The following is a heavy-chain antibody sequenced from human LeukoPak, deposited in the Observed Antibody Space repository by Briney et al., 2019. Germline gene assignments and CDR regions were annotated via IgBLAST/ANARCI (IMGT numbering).Heavy chain of an antibody. D-gene: IGHD6-19*01. CDR2: IYYSGNT. CDR3: ARQPTAVAVYAFDL. J-gene: IGHJ3*01. CDR1: GGSINISSYY. Sequence: SETLSLTCTVSGGSINISSYYWGWIRQPPGKGLEWIGSIYYSGNTYYNPSLKSRVTISVDTSKNQFSLKLSSVTAADTAVYYCARQPTAVAVYAFDLWGQGTMVTVSS. V-gene: IGHV4-39*01.